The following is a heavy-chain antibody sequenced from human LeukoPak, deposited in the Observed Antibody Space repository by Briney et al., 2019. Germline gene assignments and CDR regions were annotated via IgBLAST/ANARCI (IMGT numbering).Heavy chain of an antibody. D-gene: IGHD4-17*01. CDR2: INPNSGGT. V-gene: IGHV1-2*02. J-gene: IGHJ4*02. Sequence: GASVKVSCKASGYTFTGYYMHWVRQAPGQGLEWMGWINPNSGGTNYAQKFQGRVTMTRDTSISTAYMELSSLRSEDTAVYYCARLTTVTTNGGDYWGQGTLVTVSS. CDR1: GYTFTGYY. CDR3: ARLTTVTTNGGDY.